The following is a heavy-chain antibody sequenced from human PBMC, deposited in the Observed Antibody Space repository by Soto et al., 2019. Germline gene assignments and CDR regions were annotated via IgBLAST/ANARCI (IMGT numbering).Heavy chain of an antibody. J-gene: IGHJ4*02. CDR2: IYYSGST. CDR1: GGSISSYY. Sequence: SETLSLTCTVSGGSISSYYWSWIRQPPGKGLEWIGYIYYSGSTNYNPSLKSRVTISVDTSKNQFSLKLSSVTAADTAVYSCARDSGDYVRAFDYWGQGTLVTVSS. V-gene: IGHV4-59*01. CDR3: ARDSGDYVRAFDY. D-gene: IGHD4-17*01.